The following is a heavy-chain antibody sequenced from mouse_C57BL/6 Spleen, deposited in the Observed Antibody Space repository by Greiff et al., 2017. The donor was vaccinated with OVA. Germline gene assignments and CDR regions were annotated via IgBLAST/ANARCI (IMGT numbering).Heavy chain of an antibody. Sequence: EVQRVESGGGLVQPGGSLKLSCAASGFTFSDYGMAWVRQAPRKGPEWVAFISNLAYSIYYADTVTGRFTISRENAKNTLYLEMSSLRSEDTAMYSCASHYDYDGGFADWGQGTLVTVSA. CDR2: ISNLAYSI. D-gene: IGHD2-4*01. J-gene: IGHJ3*01. CDR3: ASHYDYDGGFAD. V-gene: IGHV5-15*01. CDR1: GFTFSDYG.